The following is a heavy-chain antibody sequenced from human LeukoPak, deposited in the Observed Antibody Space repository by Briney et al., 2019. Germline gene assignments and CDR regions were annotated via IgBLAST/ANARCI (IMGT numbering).Heavy chain of an antibody. V-gene: IGHV1-69*01. CDR3: ARVIYPSYGYVYYYYYYMDV. D-gene: IGHD5-18*01. Sequence: GASVKVSCKASGGTFSSYAISWVRQAPGQGLEWMGGIIPIFGTANYAQKFQGRVTITADESTSTAYMELSSLRSEDTAVYYCARVIYPSYGYVYYYYYYMDVWGKGTTVTVSS. CDR2: IIPIFGTA. CDR1: GGTFSSYA. J-gene: IGHJ6*03.